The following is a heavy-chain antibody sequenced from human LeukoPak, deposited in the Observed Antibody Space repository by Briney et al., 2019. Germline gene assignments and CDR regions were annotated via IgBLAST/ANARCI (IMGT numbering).Heavy chain of an antibody. Sequence: GGSLRLSCVASGFIFDDFGMTWVRQVPGKGLEWVSSIKWNGAVTAFRDSMKGRFTISRDNAKHSLYLQMNSLRAEDTAVYYCARVGADCSGDRCYWTYDAFDIWGQGTMVTVSS. CDR1: GFIFDDFG. CDR3: ARVGADCSGDRCYWTYDAFDI. V-gene: IGHV3-20*04. J-gene: IGHJ3*02. CDR2: IKWNGAVT. D-gene: IGHD2-15*01.